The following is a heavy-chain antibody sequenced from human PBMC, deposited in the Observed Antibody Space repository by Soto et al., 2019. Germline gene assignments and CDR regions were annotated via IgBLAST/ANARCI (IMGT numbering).Heavy chain of an antibody. Sequence: QVQLQQWGAGPLRPLETLSLTCGVSGGSFSGYYWAWIRQSPGKGLEWIGEINDRGSINYNPSLKSRVSISVDTSKNHYSLNLRSVTAADTAVYYCARESHDILTGPPWVWYFDLWGRGTL. CDR2: INDRGSI. D-gene: IGHD3-9*01. CDR1: GGSFSGYY. V-gene: IGHV4-34*01. J-gene: IGHJ2*01. CDR3: ARESHDILTGPPWVWYFDL.